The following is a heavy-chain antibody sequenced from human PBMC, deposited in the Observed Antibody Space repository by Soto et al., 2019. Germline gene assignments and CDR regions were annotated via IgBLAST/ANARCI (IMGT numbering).Heavy chain of an antibody. CDR3: VEELYSGGDCCHFYY. CDR2: IIVGSGNT. Sequence: GASLKVSCKTSGFTFTNFAVQWLRQARGQRLEWIGWIIVGSGNTNYLQNLQGRITITRDTSTGTAFMELSGLTSDDTAVYYCVEELYSGGDCCHFYYWG. CDR1: GFTFTNFA. V-gene: IGHV1-58*01. D-gene: IGHD2-21*02. J-gene: IGHJ4*01.